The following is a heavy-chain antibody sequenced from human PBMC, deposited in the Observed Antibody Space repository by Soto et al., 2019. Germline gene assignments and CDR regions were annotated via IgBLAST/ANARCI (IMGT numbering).Heavy chain of an antibody. Sequence: EVQLLESGGGLVQPGGSLRLSCAASGFTFSSYAMSWVRQAPGKGLEWGSAISGSGGSTYYADSVKGRFTISRDNSKNTLYLQMNSLRAEDTAVYYCAKDGNRGYSYGYVDYWGQGTLVTVSS. CDR1: GFTFSSYA. J-gene: IGHJ4*02. D-gene: IGHD5-18*01. V-gene: IGHV3-23*01. CDR2: ISGSGGST. CDR3: AKDGNRGYSYGYVDY.